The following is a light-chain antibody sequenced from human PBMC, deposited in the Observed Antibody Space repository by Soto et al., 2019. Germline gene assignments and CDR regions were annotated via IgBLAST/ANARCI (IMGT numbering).Light chain of an antibody. V-gene: IGKV1-9*01. Sequence: DIQLTQSPSFLSASVGDRVTITCRASQGISNFLAWYQQKLGKAPKLLIYGASTLQSGVPSRFSGSGSGTEFTLTISSLQPEDCATYYCQQLHSYPYTFGQGTKLEIK. CDR1: QGISNF. J-gene: IGKJ2*01. CDR2: GAS. CDR3: QQLHSYPYT.